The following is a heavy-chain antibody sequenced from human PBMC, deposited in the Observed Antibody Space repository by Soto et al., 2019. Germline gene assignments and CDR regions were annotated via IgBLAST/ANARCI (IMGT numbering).Heavy chain of an antibody. D-gene: IGHD4-17*01. CDR3: AKYSDYGEHGDWFDP. CDR1: GFMFSNYG. J-gene: IGHJ5*02. CDR2: ISYHGINK. V-gene: IGHV3-30*18. Sequence: GGSLRLSCSVSGFMFSNYGMHWVRQAPGKGLEWVAVISYHGINKYYADSVKGRFTISRDNSQNKLYLQMNNLRVGDTATYYCAKYSDYGEHGDWFDPWGQGTLVTVSS.